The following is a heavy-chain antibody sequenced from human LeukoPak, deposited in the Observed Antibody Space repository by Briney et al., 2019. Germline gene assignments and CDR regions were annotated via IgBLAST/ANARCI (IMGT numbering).Heavy chain of an antibody. D-gene: IGHD4-17*01. CDR3: ARHRLRRPDY. J-gene: IGHJ4*02. CDR1: GGSISSYY. V-gene: IGHV4-59*08. CDR2: IYYSGST. Sequence: KPSETLSLTCTVSGGSISSYYWSWIRQPPGKGLEWIGYIYYSGSTNYNPSLKSRVTISVDTSKNQFSLKLSSVTAADTAVYYCARHRLRRPDYWGQGTLVTVSS.